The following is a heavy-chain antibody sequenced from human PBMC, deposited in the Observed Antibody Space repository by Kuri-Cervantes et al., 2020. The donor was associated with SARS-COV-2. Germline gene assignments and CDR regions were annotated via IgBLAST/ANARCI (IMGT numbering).Heavy chain of an antibody. D-gene: IGHD2-2*01. Sequence: LRLACAVYGGSFSGYYWSWIRQPPGKGLEWIGEIKHSGSTNYNPSLKSRVTISVDTSKNQFSLKLSSGTAADTAVYYCARGRRGVPATVFDYWGQGTLVTVSS. CDR2: IKHSGST. J-gene: IGHJ4*02. V-gene: IGHV4-34*01. CDR1: GGSFSGYY. CDR3: ARGRRGVPATVFDY.